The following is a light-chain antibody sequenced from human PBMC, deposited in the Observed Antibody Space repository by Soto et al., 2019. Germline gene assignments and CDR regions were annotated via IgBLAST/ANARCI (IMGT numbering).Light chain of an antibody. Sequence: EIVMTQSPATLSVSPGDRATLSCRASQSVSSNFAWYQQKPGQAPRLLIYGTSPRATGIPARFSGSGSGTEFTLTISSLQSEDFAVYYCQQYNNWPRTFGQGTKVEIK. CDR1: QSVSSN. J-gene: IGKJ1*01. CDR2: GTS. V-gene: IGKV3-15*01. CDR3: QQYNNWPRT.